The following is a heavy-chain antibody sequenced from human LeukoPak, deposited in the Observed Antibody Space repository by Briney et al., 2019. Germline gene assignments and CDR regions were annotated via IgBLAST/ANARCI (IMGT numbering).Heavy chain of an antibody. J-gene: IGHJ4*02. V-gene: IGHV4-59*01. D-gene: IGHD3-3*01. Sequence: SSETLSLTCTVSDDSITMYYWSWIRQPPGKGLEWIGYIYYSGSTNYNPSLKSRVTISVDTSKNQFSLKLSSVTAADTAVYYCARTGSGYYTRSFNYWGQGTLVTVSS. CDR1: DDSITMYY. CDR3: ARTGSGYYTRSFNY. CDR2: IYYSGST.